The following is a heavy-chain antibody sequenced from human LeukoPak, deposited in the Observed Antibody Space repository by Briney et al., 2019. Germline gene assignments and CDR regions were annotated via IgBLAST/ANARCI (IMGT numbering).Heavy chain of an antibody. V-gene: IGHV4-4*07. D-gene: IGHD3-3*01. CDR1: GGSISSYY. Sequence: PSATLSLTCTVSGGSISSYYWSWIRQPAGKGLEWIGRIYTSGSTNYNPSLKSRVTMSVDTSKNQFSLKLSSVTAADTAVYYCARERLLYRFSSKAANDAFDIWGQGTMVTVSS. J-gene: IGHJ3*02. CDR3: ARERLLYRFSSKAANDAFDI. CDR2: IYTSGST.